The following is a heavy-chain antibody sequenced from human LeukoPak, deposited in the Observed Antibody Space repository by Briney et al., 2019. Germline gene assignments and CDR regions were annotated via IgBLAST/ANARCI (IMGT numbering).Heavy chain of an antibody. CDR2: ISRSSSYI. D-gene: IGHD5-12*01. V-gene: IGHV3-21*01. Sequence: KPGGSLRLSCAASGFTFSSYSMNWVRQAPGKGLEWVSSISRSSSYIYYADSVKGRFTISRHNAQNSLYLQMNSLRAEDTAVYYCARHSGRIVSDAFDIWGQGTMVTVSS. CDR1: GFTFSSYS. CDR3: ARHSGRIVSDAFDI. J-gene: IGHJ3*02.